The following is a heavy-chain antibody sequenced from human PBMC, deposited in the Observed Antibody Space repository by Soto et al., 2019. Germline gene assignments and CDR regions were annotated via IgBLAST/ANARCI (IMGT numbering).Heavy chain of an antibody. CDR2: ISGSGGST. CDR3: AKEGFCSNTVCYTGFLES. CDR1: GFTFSSYA. Sequence: SLRLSCAASGFTFSSYAMSWVRQAPGKGLEWVSAISGSGGSTYYADSVKGRFTISRDNSKNTLYLQMNSLRAEDTAVYYCAKEGFCSNTVCYTGFLESGAQGTLVTVSS. D-gene: IGHD2-8*01. V-gene: IGHV3-23*01. J-gene: IGHJ5*01.